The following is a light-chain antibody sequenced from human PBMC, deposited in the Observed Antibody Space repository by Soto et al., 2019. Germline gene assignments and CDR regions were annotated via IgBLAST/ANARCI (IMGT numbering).Light chain of an antibody. V-gene: IGKV3-20*01. J-gene: IGKJ2*01. CDR1: QSISNNY. CDR3: QQYGSSPNT. Sequence: EIVLTQSPGTLSLSPGERATLSCRASQSISNNYLAWYQQKPGQASRLLIYGASTRATGIPDRFRGSGSGKDFTLTISRLEPEDFAVYYCQQYGSSPNTFGQGAKLEIK. CDR2: GAS.